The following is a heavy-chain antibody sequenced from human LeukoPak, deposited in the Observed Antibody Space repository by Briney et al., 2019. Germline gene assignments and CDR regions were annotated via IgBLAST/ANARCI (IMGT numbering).Heavy chain of an antibody. CDR2: SSGSGGST. CDR3: AKDRWELLPLFDY. Sequence: GGSLRLSCAASGFTFSSYAMSWVRQAPGKGLXXXXXSSGSGGSTYYADSVKGRFTISRNNSKNTLYLQMNSLRAEDTAVYYCAKDRWELLPLFDYWGQGTLVTVSS. V-gene: IGHV3-23*01. J-gene: IGHJ4*02. CDR1: GFTFSSYA. D-gene: IGHD1-26*01.